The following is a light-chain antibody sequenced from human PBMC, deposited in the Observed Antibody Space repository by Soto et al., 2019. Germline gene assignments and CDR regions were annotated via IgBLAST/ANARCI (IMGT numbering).Light chain of an antibody. J-gene: IGKJ1*01. CDR2: GVS. Sequence: IVLTQSPGTLSLSPWERATLSCRASQSISSRYLAWYQQKPGQAPRLLMYGVSSRATGTPDRFSGSGSGTDFTLTISRLEPEDFAVYHCQQYDSSPKFGQGTKVDIK. CDR3: QQYDSSPK. V-gene: IGKV3-20*01. CDR1: QSISSRY.